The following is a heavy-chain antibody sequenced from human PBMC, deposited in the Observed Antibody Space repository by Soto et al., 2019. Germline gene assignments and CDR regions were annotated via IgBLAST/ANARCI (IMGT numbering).Heavy chain of an antibody. V-gene: IGHV3-23*01. CDR2: ISGSDNNT. J-gene: IGHJ6*02. CDR1: GFTFSSYA. CDR3: APMGV. Sequence: PGGSLRLSCAASGFTFSSYAMSWVRQAPGKGLEWASAISGSDNNTYYADSVKGRSTISRDNSKDTLYLQMSSLRADDTAVYYCAPMGVWGQGTTVTVSS.